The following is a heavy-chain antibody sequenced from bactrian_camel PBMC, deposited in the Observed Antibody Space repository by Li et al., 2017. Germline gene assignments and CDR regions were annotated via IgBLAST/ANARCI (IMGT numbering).Heavy chain of an antibody. V-gene: IGHV3S53*01. Sequence: VQLVESGGGSVQAGGSLRLSCAASGNTFSNNYMGWFRQAPGKEREGVAAINSDGGTIYAVSVKGRFTISQGNAKNTVYLQLNSLKTEDMAMYYCAKEHVGYFGYNYWGQGTQVTVS. CDR2: INSDGGT. CDR1: GNTFSNNY. J-gene: IGHJ4*01. D-gene: IGHD2*01. CDR3: AKEHVGYFGYNY.